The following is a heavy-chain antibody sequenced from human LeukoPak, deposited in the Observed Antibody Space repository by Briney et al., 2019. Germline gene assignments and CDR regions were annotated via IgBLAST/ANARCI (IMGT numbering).Heavy chain of an antibody. D-gene: IGHD1-26*01. V-gene: IGHV4-34*01. Sequence: SETLSLTRAVYGGSFSGYYWSWIRQPPGKGLEWIGEINHSGSTNYNPSLKSRVTISVDTSKNQFSLKLSSVTAADTAVYYCARVSRATWDMDVWGKGTTVTVSS. CDR1: GGSFSGYY. CDR2: INHSGST. CDR3: ARVSRATWDMDV. J-gene: IGHJ6*03.